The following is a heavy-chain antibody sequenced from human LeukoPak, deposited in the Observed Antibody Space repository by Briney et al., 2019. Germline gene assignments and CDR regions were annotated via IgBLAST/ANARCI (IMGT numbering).Heavy chain of an antibody. Sequence: GGSLRLSCAASGFSVSTNYMSWVRQAPGKGLEWVSVLYSDGSTYYAASVKGRFTISRDNSKNTLYLQMNSLRAEDTAVYYCAKVDQYQLPDYWGQGTLVTVSS. CDR2: LYSDGST. V-gene: IGHV3-53*05. CDR3: AKVDQYQLPDY. CDR1: GFSVSTNY. J-gene: IGHJ4*02. D-gene: IGHD2-2*01.